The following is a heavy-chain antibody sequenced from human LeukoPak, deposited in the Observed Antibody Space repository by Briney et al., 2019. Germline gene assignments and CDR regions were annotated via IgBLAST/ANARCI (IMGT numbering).Heavy chain of an antibody. CDR1: GFTFSSYG. Sequence: PGGSLRLSCAASGFTFSSYGMHWVRQAPGQGLEWVSVICNYGSNKYNAEPVKGRFTISRDNAKNTLYLEMNSLRADDTAVYYCARDKGRNVIWTLEYWGQGTLVTVSS. D-gene: IGHD2-15*01. CDR3: ARDKGRNVIWTLEY. CDR2: ICNYGSNK. J-gene: IGHJ4*02. V-gene: IGHV3-33*01.